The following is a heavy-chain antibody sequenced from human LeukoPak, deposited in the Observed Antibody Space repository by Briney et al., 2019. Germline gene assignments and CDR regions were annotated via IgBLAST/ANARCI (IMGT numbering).Heavy chain of an antibody. D-gene: IGHD3-10*01. Sequence: ASVKVSCKASGYTLTELSMHWVRQAPGKGLEWMGGFDPEDGETIYAQKFQGRVTMTEDTSTDTAYMELSSLRSEDTAVYYCATQHLSSGTLIEVPFDYWGQGTLVTVSS. V-gene: IGHV1-24*01. J-gene: IGHJ4*02. CDR2: FDPEDGET. CDR3: ATQHLSSGTLIEVPFDY. CDR1: GYTLTELS.